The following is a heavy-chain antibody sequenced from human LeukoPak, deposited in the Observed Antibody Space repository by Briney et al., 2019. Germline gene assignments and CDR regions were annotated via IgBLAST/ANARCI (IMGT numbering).Heavy chain of an antibody. CDR2: VLHTGVT. CDR3: ASWRRYRGYDYGFDS. Sequence: SETLSLTCIVSGGSIISDRHYWGWVRQPPGKGLEWIGNVLHTGVTFYNPSLKSRVTISIDTSQNQFSLELNSMTAADTAIYYCASWRRYRGYDYGFDSWGQGTLVTVSS. CDR1: GGSIISDRHY. J-gene: IGHJ4*02. D-gene: IGHD5-12*01. V-gene: IGHV4-39*07.